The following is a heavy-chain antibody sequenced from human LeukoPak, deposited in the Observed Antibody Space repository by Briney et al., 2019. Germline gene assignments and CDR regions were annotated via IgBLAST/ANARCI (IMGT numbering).Heavy chain of an antibody. Sequence: ASVKVSCKASGYTFTSYGISWVRQAPGQGLEWMGWISVYNGNTNYAQKHQGRVTMTTDTSTSTAYMELRSLRSDDTAVYYCARALKYSSGWYFDYWGQGTLVTVSS. CDR2: ISVYNGNT. CDR3: ARALKYSSGWYFDY. V-gene: IGHV1-18*04. D-gene: IGHD6-19*01. J-gene: IGHJ4*02. CDR1: GYTFTSYG.